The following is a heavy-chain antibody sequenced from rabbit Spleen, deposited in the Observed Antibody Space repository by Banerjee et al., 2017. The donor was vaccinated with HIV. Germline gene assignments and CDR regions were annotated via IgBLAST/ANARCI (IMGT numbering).Heavy chain of an antibody. CDR1: GVSLNDKDE. Sequence: QEQLVESGETLVKPGGSLALTGKASGVSLNDKDEMCCVRQAQGKGLEWITCINISTGKSVYASWVSGRFIMSRTTSTSVSLQMTSLTAADTATYFGARNYVIVFDPWGPGTL. CDR2: INISTGKS. D-gene: IGHD1-1*01. V-gene: IGHV1S45*01. CDR3: ARNYVIVFDP. J-gene: IGHJ2*01.